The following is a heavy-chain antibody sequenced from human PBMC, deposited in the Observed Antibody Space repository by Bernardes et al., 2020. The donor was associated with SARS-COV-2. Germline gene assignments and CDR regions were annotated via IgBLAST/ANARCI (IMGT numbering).Heavy chain of an antibody. CDR2: IYPGDSDT. V-gene: IGHV5-51*01. CDR1: GYSFTSYW. Sequence: GESLKISCKGSGYSFTSYWLGWVRQMPGKGLEWMGIIYPGDSDTRYSPSFQGQVTISADKSISTAYLQWRSLKASDTAMYYCARTLTSSADHDTAMVNRLEYIEYGGQGTRVTVSS. D-gene: IGHD5-18*01. J-gene: IGHJ4*02. CDR3: ARTLTSSADHDTAMVNRLEYIEY.